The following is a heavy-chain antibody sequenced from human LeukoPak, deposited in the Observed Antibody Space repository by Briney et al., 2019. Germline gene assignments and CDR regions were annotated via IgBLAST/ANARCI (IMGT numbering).Heavy chain of an antibody. J-gene: IGHJ4*02. Sequence: SETLSLTCTVSGGSISSSGYSWGWIRQPPGKGLEWIASITYSGNTYYNPSLKSRVTISFDTSKNQFSLKLSSVTAADTAVYYCARDLGRGIVGATTVPGYWGQGTLVTVSS. D-gene: IGHD1-26*01. CDR1: GGSISSSGYS. V-gene: IGHV4-39*07. CDR2: ITYSGNT. CDR3: ARDLGRGIVGATTVPGY.